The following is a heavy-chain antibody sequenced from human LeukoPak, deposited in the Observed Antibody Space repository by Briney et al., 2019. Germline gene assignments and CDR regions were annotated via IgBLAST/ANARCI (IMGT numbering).Heavy chain of an antibody. CDR1: GFTFSTYI. J-gene: IGHJ4*02. CDR3: AREPTYSSSWHTTCDC. D-gene: IGHD6-13*01. Sequence: GGSLRLSCAASGFTFSTYIMNWVRQAPGKGLEWVSYITLSGSTIYYADSVKGRFTISRDNAKNSLYLQMNSLRVEDTAVYYCAREPTYSSSWHTTCDCWGQGTLVTVSS. V-gene: IGHV3-48*01. CDR2: ITLSGSTI.